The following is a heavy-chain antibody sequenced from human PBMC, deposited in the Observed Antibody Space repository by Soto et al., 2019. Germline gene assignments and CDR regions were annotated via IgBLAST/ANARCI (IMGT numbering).Heavy chain of an antibody. CDR1: GGSISSGDYY. CDR2: IYYSGST. J-gene: IGHJ4*02. V-gene: IGHV4-30-4*01. D-gene: IGHD4-4*01. Sequence: PSETLSLTCTVSGGSISSGDYYWSWIRQPPGKGLEWIGYIYYSGSTYYNPSLKSRVTISVDTSKNQFSLHLTSVTPEDTSVYFCARDPPGFHSAFDSWGQGTLVTVSS. CDR3: ARDPPGFHSAFDS.